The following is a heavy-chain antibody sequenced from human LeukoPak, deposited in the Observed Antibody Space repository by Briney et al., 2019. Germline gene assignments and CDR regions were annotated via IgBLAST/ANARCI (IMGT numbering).Heavy chain of an antibody. D-gene: IGHD3-3*01. CDR1: GGSISSSSYY. Sequence: PETLSLTCTVSGGSISSSSYYWGWIRQPPGKGLEWIGTIYYSGTTYYNSSLKSRVTISADTSKKHFSLRLSSVTAADTAVYYCARLWSGDYYFAYWGQGTLVTVSS. CDR3: ARLWSGDYYFAY. CDR2: IYYSGTT. V-gene: IGHV4-39*01. J-gene: IGHJ4*02.